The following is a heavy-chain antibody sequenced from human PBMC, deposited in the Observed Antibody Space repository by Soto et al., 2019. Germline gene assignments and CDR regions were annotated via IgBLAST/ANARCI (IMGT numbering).Heavy chain of an antibody. CDR2: INPDGSER. CDR3: ATGSSDNKIDY. CDR1: GFTFSSEW. Sequence: PGGSLRLSCVASGFTFSSEWMTWVRQAPGKGLEWVAFINPDGSERYYVDSVKGRLSISRDNAKQSLYLQINTLRVDDTAVYYCATGSSDNKIDYWGQGTLVTVSS. V-gene: IGHV3-7*03. J-gene: IGHJ4*02.